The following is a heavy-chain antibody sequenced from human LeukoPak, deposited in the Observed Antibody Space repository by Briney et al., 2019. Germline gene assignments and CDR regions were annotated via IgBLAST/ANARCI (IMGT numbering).Heavy chain of an antibody. CDR3: AKDRNYYDSSGYYYVMLNAFDI. Sequence: GGSLRLSCAASGFTFSSHAMSWVRQAPGKGLEWVSAISGSGGSTYYADSVKGRFTISRDNSKNTLYLQMNSLRAEDTAVYYCAKDRNYYDSSGYYYVMLNAFDIWGQGTMVTVSS. V-gene: IGHV3-23*01. J-gene: IGHJ3*02. CDR2: ISGSGGST. D-gene: IGHD3-22*01. CDR1: GFTFSSHA.